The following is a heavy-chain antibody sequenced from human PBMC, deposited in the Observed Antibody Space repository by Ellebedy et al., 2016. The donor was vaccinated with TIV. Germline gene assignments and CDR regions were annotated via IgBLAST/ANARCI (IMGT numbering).Heavy chain of an antibody. Sequence: GESLKISCAASGFTFSSYWMHWVRQAPGKGLVWVSRIKSDGSSTSYADSVKGRFTISRDNAKNTLYLQMNSLRAEDTAVYYCARSRDGYNFIGDYWGQGTLVTVSS. J-gene: IGHJ4*02. CDR3: ARSRDGYNFIGDY. CDR1: GFTFSSYW. V-gene: IGHV3-74*01. CDR2: IKSDGSST. D-gene: IGHD5-24*01.